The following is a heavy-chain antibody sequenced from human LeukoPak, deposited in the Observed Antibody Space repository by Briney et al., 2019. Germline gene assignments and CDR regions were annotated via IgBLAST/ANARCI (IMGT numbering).Heavy chain of an antibody. Sequence: ASVKVSCKVSGYTLTEFSMHWVRQAPGKGLEWMGGFDPEDGETIYAQKFQGRVAMTEDTSTDTAYMELSSLRSEDTAVYYCATSYYYDSSGYSLNLNYWGQGTLVTVSS. CDR3: ATSYYYDSSGYSLNLNY. CDR2: FDPEDGET. CDR1: GYTLTEFS. D-gene: IGHD3-22*01. V-gene: IGHV1-24*01. J-gene: IGHJ4*02.